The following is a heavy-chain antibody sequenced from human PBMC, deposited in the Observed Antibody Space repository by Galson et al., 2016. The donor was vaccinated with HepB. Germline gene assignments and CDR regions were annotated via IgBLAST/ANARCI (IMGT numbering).Heavy chain of an antibody. Sequence: SCKASGGTFNNYGINWIRQAPGQGLEWMGGIIPIFGTTNYAQKFQGRATITADRSMSTVYMELSSLRSEDTAVYYCARVQCGGDCYGVVDAFDIWGQGTMVTVSS. J-gene: IGHJ3*02. CDR2: IIPIFGTT. CDR1: GGTFNNYG. D-gene: IGHD2-21*02. V-gene: IGHV1-69*06. CDR3: ARVQCGGDCYGVVDAFDI.